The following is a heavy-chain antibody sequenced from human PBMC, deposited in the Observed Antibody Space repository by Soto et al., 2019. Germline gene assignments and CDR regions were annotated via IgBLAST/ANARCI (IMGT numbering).Heavy chain of an antibody. CDR1: GYTFTSYG. Sequence: ASVKVSCKASGYTFTSYGISWVRQAPGQGLEWMGWISAYNGNTNYAQKLQGRVTMTTDTSTSTAYMELRSLRSDDTAVYYCASHRYYGSGSYSAFDYWGQGTLVTVSS. V-gene: IGHV1-18*01. CDR3: ASHRYYGSGSYSAFDY. D-gene: IGHD3-10*01. CDR2: ISAYNGNT. J-gene: IGHJ4*02.